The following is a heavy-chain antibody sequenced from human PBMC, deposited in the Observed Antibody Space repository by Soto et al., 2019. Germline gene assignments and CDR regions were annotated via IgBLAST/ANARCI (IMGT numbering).Heavy chain of an antibody. CDR2: IIPMFGTP. CDR1: GGAFNNYI. CDR3: ARDGAIDFWSGFNWLDP. V-gene: IGHV1-69*05. J-gene: IGHJ5*02. D-gene: IGHD3-3*01. Sequence: GASVKVSCKASGGAFNNYIFDWVRQAPGQGLEWMGGIIPMFGTPKYAQTFQDRVTITRDTSASTAYLEVSSLTYKDTALYYCARDGAIDFWSGFNWLDPWGQGTLVTVSS.